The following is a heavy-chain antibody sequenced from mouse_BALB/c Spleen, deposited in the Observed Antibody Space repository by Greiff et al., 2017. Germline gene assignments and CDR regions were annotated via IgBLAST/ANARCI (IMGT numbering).Heavy chain of an antibody. CDR1: GFSLTSYG. V-gene: IGHV2-2*02. CDR3: ARTGYDGYYVVAMDY. Sequence: QVQLKESGPGLVQPSQSLSITCTVSGFSLTSYGVHWVRQSPGKGLEWLGVIWSGGSTDYNAAFISRLSISKDNSKSQVFFKMNSLQANDTAIYYCARTGYDGYYVVAMDYWGQGTSVTVSS. D-gene: IGHD2-3*01. J-gene: IGHJ4*01. CDR2: IWSGGST.